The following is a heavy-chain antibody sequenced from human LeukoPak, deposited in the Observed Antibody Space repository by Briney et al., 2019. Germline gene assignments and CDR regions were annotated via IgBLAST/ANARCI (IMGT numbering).Heavy chain of an antibody. V-gene: IGHV4-59*02. J-gene: IGHJ4*02. CDR1: GDSVSSYY. CDR2: IYHSGST. D-gene: IGHD2-15*01. CDR3: ARFPPGYCSGGSCYEPDY. Sequence: SETLSLTCTVSGDSVSSYYWSWIRQRPGKGLEWIGYIYHSGSTYYNPSLKSRVTISVDRSKNQFSLKLSSVTAADTAVYYCARFPPGYCSGGSCYEPDYWGQGTLVTVSS.